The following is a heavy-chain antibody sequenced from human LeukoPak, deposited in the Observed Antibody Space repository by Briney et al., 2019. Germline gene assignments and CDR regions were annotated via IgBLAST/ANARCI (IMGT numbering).Heavy chain of an antibody. CDR3: TSTSRVLEWLFTDYFMDV. CDR2: IKSKTDGGTT. V-gene: IGHV3-15*01. Sequence: GGSLRLSCAASGFTFNNAWMSWVRQAPGKGLEWIGRIKSKTDGGTTDYAAPVKGRFIISRDDSKNTLYLQMNSLKTEDTAVYYCTSTSRVLEWLFTDYFMDVWGKGTTVTVSS. D-gene: IGHD3-3*01. J-gene: IGHJ6*03. CDR1: GFTFNNAW.